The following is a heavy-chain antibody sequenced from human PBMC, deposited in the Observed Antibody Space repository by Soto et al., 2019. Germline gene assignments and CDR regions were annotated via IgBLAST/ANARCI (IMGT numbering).Heavy chain of an antibody. D-gene: IGHD1-26*01. J-gene: IGHJ4*02. CDR3: ARYSGSYCTTDDPINRN. Sequence: PGESLKISCKGSGYSFASHWVAWVRQMPEKGLEWIGTIYPGDSDTKYSSAFRGHVTISADTSVSTAYLQWRSLEATDSAIYYCARYSGSYCTTDDPINRNWGQGTLVTVSS. CDR1: GYSFASHW. V-gene: IGHV5-51*01. CDR2: IYPGDSDT.